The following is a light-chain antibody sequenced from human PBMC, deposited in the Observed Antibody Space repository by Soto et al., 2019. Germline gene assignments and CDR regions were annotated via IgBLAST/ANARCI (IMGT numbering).Light chain of an antibody. CDR3: SSYKSSSTLVV. Sequence: QSALTQPRSVSGSPGQSVTVSCTGTSSDVGGYDFVSWYQQHPGKAPKLMIYDVTKRPSGVPDRFSGSKSGNTASLTISGLQAEDEAVYSCSSYKSSSTLVVYGTWTKVTLL. CDR1: SSDVGGYDF. V-gene: IGLV2-11*01. J-gene: IGLJ1*01. CDR2: DVT.